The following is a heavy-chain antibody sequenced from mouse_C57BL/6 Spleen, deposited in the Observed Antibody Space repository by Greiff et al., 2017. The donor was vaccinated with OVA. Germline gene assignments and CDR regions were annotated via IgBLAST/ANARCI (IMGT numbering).Heavy chain of an antibody. J-gene: IGHJ4*01. CDR3: TRNYGSSYAMDY. V-gene: IGHV1-15*01. CDR2: IDPETGGT. Sequence: VKLMESGAELVRPGASVTLSCKASGYTFTDYEMHWVKQTPVHGLEWIGAIDPETGGTAYNQKFKGKAILTADKSSSTAYMELRSLTSEDSAVYYCTRNYGSSYAMDYWGQGTSVTVSS. D-gene: IGHD1-1*01. CDR1: GYTFTDYE.